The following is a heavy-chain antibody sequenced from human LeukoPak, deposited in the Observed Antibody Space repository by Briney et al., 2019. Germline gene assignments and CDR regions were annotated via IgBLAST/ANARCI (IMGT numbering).Heavy chain of an antibody. CDR3: ARVNLLPSHAFDI. D-gene: IGHD5-18*01. CDR1: GDSVSSGSYY. CDR2: IYYSGST. Sequence: PSETLSLTCTVSGDSVSSGSYYWSWIRQPPGKGLEWIGYIYYSGSTNYNPSLKSRVTISVDTSKNQFSLKLSSVTAADTAVYYCARVNLLPSHAFDIWGQGTMVTVSS. V-gene: IGHV4-61*01. J-gene: IGHJ3*02.